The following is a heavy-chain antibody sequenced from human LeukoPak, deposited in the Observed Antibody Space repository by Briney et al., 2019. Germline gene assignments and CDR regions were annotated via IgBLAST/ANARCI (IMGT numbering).Heavy chain of an antibody. CDR3: AKVSYYYDSSGSY. D-gene: IGHD3-22*01. CDR1: GFTFSSYG. V-gene: IGHV3-30*02. J-gene: IGHJ4*02. CDR2: IRYDGSNK. Sequence: GGSLRLSCAASGFTFSSYGMHWVRQAPGKGLGWVAFIRYDGSNKYYADSVKGRFTISRDNSKNTLYLQMNSLRAEDTAVYYCAKVSYYYDSSGSYWGQGTLVTVSS.